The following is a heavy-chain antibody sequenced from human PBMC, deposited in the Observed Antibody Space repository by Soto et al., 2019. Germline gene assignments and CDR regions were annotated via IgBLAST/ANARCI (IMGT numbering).Heavy chain of an antibody. J-gene: IGHJ6*02. D-gene: IGHD3-16*02. V-gene: IGHV4-34*01. CDR3: ARRSRLGELSFPYYYYGMDL. CDR1: GGSFSDYS. CDR2: INHSGST. Sequence: PSETLSLTCTVYGGSFSDYSWTWIRQPPGKGLEWIGEINHSGSTNYNPSLKSRVTISVDTSKNQFSLKLTSVTAADTAVYYCARRSRLGELSFPYYYYGMDLWGQGNTVT.